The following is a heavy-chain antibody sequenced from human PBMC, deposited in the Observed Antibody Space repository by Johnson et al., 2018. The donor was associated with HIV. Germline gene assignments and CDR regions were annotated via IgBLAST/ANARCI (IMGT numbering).Heavy chain of an antibody. CDR3: AKDLFTEREDDAFDI. J-gene: IGHJ3*02. V-gene: IGHV3-74*02. CDR1: GFTFSSYW. CDR2: LNSDGSST. D-gene: IGHD1-26*01. Sequence: VQLVESGGGLIQPGGSLRLSCAASGFTFSSYWMHWVRHAPGKGLVWVSRLNSDGSSTSYADSVKGRFPISRDNSKNTLYLQRNSLRAEDTAVYYCAKDLFTEREDDAFDIWGQGTMVTVSS.